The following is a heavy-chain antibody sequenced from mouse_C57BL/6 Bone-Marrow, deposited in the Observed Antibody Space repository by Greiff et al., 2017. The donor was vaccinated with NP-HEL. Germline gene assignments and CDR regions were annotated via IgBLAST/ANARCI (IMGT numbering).Heavy chain of an antibody. Sequence: EVQRVESGGGLVQPGGSLRLSCATSGFTFTDYYMSWVRQPPGKALEWLGFIRNKANGYTADYSASVKGRFTISRDNSQNMFYLQMNTLRDEDSATYYCARDRNDDIYWYFDVWGAGTTVTVSS. CDR3: ARDRNDDIYWYFDV. CDR2: IRNKANGYTA. CDR1: GFTFTDYY. J-gene: IGHJ1*01. D-gene: IGHD2-3*01. V-gene: IGHV7-3*02.